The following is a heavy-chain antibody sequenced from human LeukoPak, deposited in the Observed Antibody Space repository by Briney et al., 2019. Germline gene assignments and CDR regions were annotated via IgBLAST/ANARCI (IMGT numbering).Heavy chain of an antibody. Sequence: PGRSLRLSCAASGFTFSSYGMHWVRQAPGKGLGWVAVISYDGSNKYYADSVKGRFTISRDNSKNTLYLQMNSLRAEDTAVYYCAKSSASGGSYGLDYWGQGTLVTVSS. D-gene: IGHD2-15*01. V-gene: IGHV3-30*18. CDR1: GFTFSSYG. CDR2: ISYDGSNK. J-gene: IGHJ4*02. CDR3: AKSSASGGSYGLDY.